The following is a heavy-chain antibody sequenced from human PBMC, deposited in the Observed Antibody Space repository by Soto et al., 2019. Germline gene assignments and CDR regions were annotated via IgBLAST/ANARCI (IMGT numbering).Heavy chain of an antibody. J-gene: IGHJ1*01. Sequence: GGSLRPSCEASGFTFSSYAMSWVREAPGKGLEWVSAISRSGGSTYYADSVKGRFTISRDNSKNTLYLQMNSLRAEDRAVYYCPNLTSSPYSSDWYRRPQDFQHWGHGTLVTVSS. CDR3: PNLTSSPYSSDWYRRPQDFQH. CDR2: ISRSGGST. CDR1: GFTFSSYA. V-gene: IGHV3-23*01. D-gene: IGHD6-19*01.